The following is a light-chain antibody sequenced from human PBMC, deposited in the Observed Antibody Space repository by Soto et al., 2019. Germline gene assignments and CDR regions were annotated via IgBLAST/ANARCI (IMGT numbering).Light chain of an antibody. Sequence: QSVLTQPASVSGSPGQSITISCTGTSSDVGGYNYVSWYQQHPGKAPKLMIYDVSNRPSGVSNRFYGSKSGNTASLTISGLQAEDEADYYCSSYTSSSTPYVFXTGTKGTVL. CDR3: SSYTSSSTPYV. CDR2: DVS. V-gene: IGLV2-14*01. J-gene: IGLJ1*01. CDR1: SSDVGGYNY.